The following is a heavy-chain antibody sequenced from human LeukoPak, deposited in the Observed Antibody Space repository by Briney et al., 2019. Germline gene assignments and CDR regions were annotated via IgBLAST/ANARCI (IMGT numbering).Heavy chain of an antibody. V-gene: IGHV4-59*12. Sequence: SETLSLTCTVSGGPISSYYWSWIRQPPGKGLEWIGYIYYSGSTNYNPSLKSRVTISVDTSKNQFSLKLSSVTAADTAVYYCARYTRSGDYFDYWGQGTLVTVSS. CDR3: ARYTRSGDYFDY. D-gene: IGHD3-3*01. J-gene: IGHJ4*02. CDR2: IYYSGST. CDR1: GGPISSYY.